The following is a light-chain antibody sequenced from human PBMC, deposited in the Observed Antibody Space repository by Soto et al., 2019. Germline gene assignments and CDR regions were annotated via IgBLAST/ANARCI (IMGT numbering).Light chain of an antibody. Sequence: EIVLTQSPGTLSLSPGERVTLSCRASQSVSSSYLAWYQQKPGQAPRLLIYGASSRATGIPDRFSGSGSGTEFTLTISRLEPEDFAVYWCQQYDSSPRTFGQGTKVDI. J-gene: IGKJ1*01. CDR2: GAS. V-gene: IGKV3-20*01. CDR1: QSVSSSY. CDR3: QQYDSSPRT.